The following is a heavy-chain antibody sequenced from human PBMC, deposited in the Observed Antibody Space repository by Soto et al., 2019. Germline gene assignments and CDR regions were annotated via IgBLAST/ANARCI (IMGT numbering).Heavy chain of an antibody. CDR3: ATSHSSSWSTVDY. Sequence: QLQLQESGPGLVKPSETLSLTCTVSGGSISSSSYYWGWIRQPPGKGLEWIGSIYYSGSTYYNPSLKRRVTISVDTSKNQFSLKLSSVTAADTAVYYCATSHSSSWSTVDYWGQGTLVTVSS. CDR1: GGSISSSSYY. D-gene: IGHD6-13*01. CDR2: IYYSGST. V-gene: IGHV4-39*01. J-gene: IGHJ4*02.